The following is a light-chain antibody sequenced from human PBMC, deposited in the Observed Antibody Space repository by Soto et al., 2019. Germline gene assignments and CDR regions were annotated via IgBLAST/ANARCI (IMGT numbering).Light chain of an antibody. CDR3: QHYGSSPGT. V-gene: IGKV3-20*01. CDR1: QSLRDTY. J-gene: IGKJ1*01. CDR2: GAS. Sequence: IVLTQSPGTLSLSPGERATLSCRASQSLRDTYLAWYQQKPGQAPRLLLYGASTRATGVPDRFSGTGSGTDFTLTISRLEPEDFAVYHCQHYGSSPGTFGQGTKVEIK.